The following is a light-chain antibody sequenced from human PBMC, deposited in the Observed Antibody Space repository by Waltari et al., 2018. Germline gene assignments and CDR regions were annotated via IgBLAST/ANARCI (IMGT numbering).Light chain of an antibody. Sequence: QSLLTQSPSASGTPGQRVSISCSGSSSNIGNNHVYWYQHFPGTAPRLLIYASDRRHSGVPERFSASESGSSGSLAISGLRSEDEADYYCAAWDDSRSVVFGGGTRLTVL. J-gene: IGLJ2*01. CDR3: AAWDDSRSVV. V-gene: IGLV1-47*01. CDR2: ASD. CDR1: SSNIGNNH.